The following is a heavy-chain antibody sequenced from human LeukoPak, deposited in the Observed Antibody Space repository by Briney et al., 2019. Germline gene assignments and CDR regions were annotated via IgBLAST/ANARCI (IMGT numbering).Heavy chain of an antibody. CDR2: INHSGST. CDR3: ARVDAYCGGDCSRYYYYGMDV. D-gene: IGHD2-21*02. J-gene: IGHJ6*02. CDR1: GGSFSGYY. Sequence: SETLSLTCAVYGGSFSGYYWSWIRQPPGKGLEWIGEINHSGSTNYNPSLKSRVTISVDTSKNQFSLKLSSVTAADTAVYYCARVDAYCGGDCSRYYYYGMDVWGQGTTVTVSS. V-gene: IGHV4-34*09.